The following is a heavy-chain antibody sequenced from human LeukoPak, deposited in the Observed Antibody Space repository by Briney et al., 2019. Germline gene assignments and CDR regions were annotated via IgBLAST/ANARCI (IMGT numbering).Heavy chain of an antibody. D-gene: IGHD3-10*01. J-gene: IGHJ6*02. CDR3: ARDSRAFTLVRGIKNYYYGMDV. V-gene: IGHV1-18*01. CDR2: ISAYNGNT. Sequence: GASVKVSCKASGYTFTSYGISWVRQAPGQGLEWMGWISAYNGNTNCAQKLQGRVTMTTDTSTSTAYMELRSLRSDDTAVYYCARDSRAFTLVRGIKNYYYGMDVWGQGTTVTVSS. CDR1: GYTFTSYG.